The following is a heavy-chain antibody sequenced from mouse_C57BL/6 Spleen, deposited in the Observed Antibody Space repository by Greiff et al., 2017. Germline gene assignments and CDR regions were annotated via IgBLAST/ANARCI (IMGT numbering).Heavy chain of an antibody. Sequence: QVQLKQSGAELVRPGTSVKVSCKASGYAFTNYLIEWVKQRPGQGLEWIGVINPGSGGTNYNEKFKGKATLTADKSSSTAYMQLTSLTSEDSAVYFCARSRGRGSSSFDYWRQGTTLTVSS. J-gene: IGHJ2*01. D-gene: IGHD1-1*01. CDR2: INPGSGGT. CDR3: ARSRGRGSSSFDY. CDR1: GYAFTNYL. V-gene: IGHV1-54*01.